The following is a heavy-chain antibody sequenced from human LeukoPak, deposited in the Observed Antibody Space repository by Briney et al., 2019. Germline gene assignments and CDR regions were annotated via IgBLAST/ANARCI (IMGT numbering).Heavy chain of an antibody. J-gene: IGHJ6*03. V-gene: IGHV3-21*04. CDR3: ARGYSSGWNYYYYYMDV. D-gene: IGHD6-19*01. CDR2: ISSSSSYI. Sequence: GGSLRLSCAASGFTFSSYSMNWVRQAPGKGLEWVSSISSSSSYIYYADSVKGRFTISRDNAKNSLYLQMNSLRAEDTALYYCARGYSSGWNYYYYYMDVWGKGTTVTVS. CDR1: GFTFSSYS.